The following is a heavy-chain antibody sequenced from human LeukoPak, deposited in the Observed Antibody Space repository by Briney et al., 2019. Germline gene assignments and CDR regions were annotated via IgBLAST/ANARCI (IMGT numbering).Heavy chain of an antibody. D-gene: IGHD5-24*01. V-gene: IGHV3-23*01. CDR1: GFTFSSYA. CDR2: ISGSGGST. Sequence: GGSLRLSCAASGFTFSSYAMSWVRQAPGKGLEWVSAISGSGGSTYYADSVKGRFTISRDNSKNTLYLQMNSLRAEDTAVYYCAKAQTRWLQFGRRGAPFDYWGQGTLVTVSS. J-gene: IGHJ4*02. CDR3: AKAQTRWLQFGRRGAPFDY.